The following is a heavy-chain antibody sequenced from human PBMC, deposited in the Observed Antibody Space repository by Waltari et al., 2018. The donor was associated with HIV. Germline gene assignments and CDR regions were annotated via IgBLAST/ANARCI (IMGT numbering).Heavy chain of an antibody. D-gene: IGHD6-13*01. Sequence: EVQLLESGGGLVQPGGSLRLSCAASGFTFSSYAMRWVRHPPGPGLEWVSAISGSGGSTYYADSVKGRFTISRDNSKNTLYLQMNSLRAEDTAVYYCAKDLRIAAAGTGSYYYYGMDVWGQGTTVTVSS. V-gene: IGHV3-23*01. CDR3: AKDLRIAAAGTGSYYYYGMDV. J-gene: IGHJ6*02. CDR2: ISGSGGST. CDR1: GFTFSSYA.